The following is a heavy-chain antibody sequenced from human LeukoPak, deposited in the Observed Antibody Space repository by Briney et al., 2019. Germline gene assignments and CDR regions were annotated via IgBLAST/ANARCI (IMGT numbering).Heavy chain of an antibody. CDR2: ISGDGGST. CDR3: AKAGLRFLEWLVDY. V-gene: IGHV3-43*02. Sequence: PGGSLRLSCAASGFTFDDYAMHWVRQAPGKGLERVSLISGDGGSTYYADSVKGRFTISRDNSKNSLYLQMNSLRAEDTAVYYCAKAGLRFLEWLVDYWGQGTLVTVSS. J-gene: IGHJ4*02. CDR1: GFTFDDYA. D-gene: IGHD3-3*01.